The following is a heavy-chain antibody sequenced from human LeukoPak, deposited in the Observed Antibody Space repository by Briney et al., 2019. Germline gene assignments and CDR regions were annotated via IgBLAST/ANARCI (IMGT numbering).Heavy chain of an antibody. D-gene: IGHD6-19*01. Sequence: SETLSLTCAVYGGSFSGYYRSWIRQPPGKGLEWIGEINHSGSTNYNPSLTSRVTILVDTSKNQFSLKLTSVTAADTAVYYCARTFRNSGWGIDYWGQGTQVTVSS. CDR1: GGSFSGYY. CDR3: ARTFRNSGWGIDY. CDR2: INHSGST. J-gene: IGHJ4*02. V-gene: IGHV4-34*01.